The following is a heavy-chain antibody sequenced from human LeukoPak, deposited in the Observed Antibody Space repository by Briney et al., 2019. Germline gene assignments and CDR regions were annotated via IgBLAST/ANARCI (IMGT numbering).Heavy chain of an antibody. CDR1: GFTLNSNY. V-gene: IGHV3-23*01. CDR3: AKSITMVSGSRRGYYFDY. CDR2: ISGSGGST. J-gene: IGHJ4*02. D-gene: IGHD3-10*01. Sequence: PGGSLRLSCAVSGFTLNSNYVVWVRQAPGKGLEWVSAISGSGGSTYYADSVKGRFTISRDNSKNTLYLQMNSLRAEDTAVYYCAKSITMVSGSRRGYYFDYWGQGTLVTVSS.